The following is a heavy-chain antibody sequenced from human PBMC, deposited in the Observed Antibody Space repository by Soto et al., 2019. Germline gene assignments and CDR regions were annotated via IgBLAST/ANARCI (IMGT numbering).Heavy chain of an antibody. CDR3: ARGVVVVAAAMFRYFDL. D-gene: IGHD2-2*01. Sequence: QVQLVQSGTEVKKPGASVKVSCRASGYTFTGYGISWVRQAPGQGLEWSGWISTNTGNTKYAQKLQGRVTMTKDTSTNSVFMELRSLRSDDTAVYYCARGVVVVAAAMFRYFDLWGRGTLVTVSS. CDR2: ISTNTGNT. CDR1: GYTFTGYG. V-gene: IGHV1-18*01. J-gene: IGHJ2*01.